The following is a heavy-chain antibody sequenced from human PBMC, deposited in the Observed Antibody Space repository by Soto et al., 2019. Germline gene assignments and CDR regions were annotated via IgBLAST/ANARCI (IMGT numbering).Heavy chain of an antibody. CDR3: AKGGCSSVMCDWCSFDY. D-gene: IGHD2-8*02. CDR2: ISGSGGST. Sequence: EVQLLESGGGLVQPGGSLRLSCAASGFTFSSYAMSWVRQAPGKGLEWVSAISGSGGSTYYADSVKGRFTISRDNSKNTLYLQMNSLRAEDAAVYYCAKGGCSSVMCDWCSFDYWGQGTLVAVCS. V-gene: IGHV3-23*01. J-gene: IGHJ4*02. CDR1: GFTFSSYA.